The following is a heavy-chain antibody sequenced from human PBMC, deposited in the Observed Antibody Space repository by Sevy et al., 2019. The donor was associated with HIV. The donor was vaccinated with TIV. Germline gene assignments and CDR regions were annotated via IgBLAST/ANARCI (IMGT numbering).Heavy chain of an antibody. V-gene: IGHV1-69*13. J-gene: IGHJ6*02. D-gene: IGHD5-12*01. Sequence: ASVKVSCKASGYTFTGYYMHWVRQAPGQGLEWMGWIIPVFGSANSAQKFQDRVTITADVSTSTAYMELRSLTSEDTAVYYCARSNPDGYNYSYYYGMDVWGQGTTVTVSS. CDR1: GYTFTGYY. CDR3: ARSNPDGYNYSYYYGMDV. CDR2: IIPVFGSA.